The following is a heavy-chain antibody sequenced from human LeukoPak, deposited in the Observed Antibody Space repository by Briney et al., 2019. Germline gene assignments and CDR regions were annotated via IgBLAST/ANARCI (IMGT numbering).Heavy chain of an antibody. V-gene: IGHV4-34*01. D-gene: IGHD2-8*02. CDR1: GGTFSSYG. CDR3: ARHGGVGVIPDFDY. J-gene: IGHJ4*02. Sequence: SCKASGGTFSSYGMHWVRQPPGKGLEWIGEIYHSGSTNYNPSLKSRVTMSVDTSKNQFSLKLSSVTAADTAVYYCARHGGVGVIPDFDYWGPGTLVTVSS. CDR2: IYHSGST.